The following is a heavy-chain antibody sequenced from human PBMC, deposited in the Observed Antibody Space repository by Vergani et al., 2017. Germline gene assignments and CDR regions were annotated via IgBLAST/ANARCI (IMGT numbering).Heavy chain of an antibody. D-gene: IGHD2-15*01. CDR2: ISGSGGST. V-gene: IGHV3-23*04. CDR1: GFTFSSYA. CDR3: AKLGGIAKGRRYFDY. Sequence: VQLVESGGGVVQPGRSLRLSCAASGFTFSSYAMSWVRQAPGKGLEWVSAISGSGGSTYYADSVKGRFTISRDNSKNTLYLQMNSLRAEDTAVYYCAKLGGIAKGRRYFDYWGQGTLVTVSS. J-gene: IGHJ4*02.